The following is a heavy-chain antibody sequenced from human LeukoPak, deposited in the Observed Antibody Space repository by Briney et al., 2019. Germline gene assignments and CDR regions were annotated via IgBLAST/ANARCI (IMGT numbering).Heavy chain of an antibody. D-gene: IGHD3-3*01. J-gene: IGHJ6*02. CDR2: ICYSGST. Sequence: SETLSLTCTVSGGSISSGDYYWSWIRQPPGKGLEWIGYICYSGSTYYNPSLKSRVTISVDTSKNQFSLKLSSVTAADTAVYYCASKYYDFWSGYYYGMDVWGQGTTVTVSS. CDR1: GGSISSGDYY. V-gene: IGHV4-30-4*01. CDR3: ASKYYDFWSGYYYGMDV.